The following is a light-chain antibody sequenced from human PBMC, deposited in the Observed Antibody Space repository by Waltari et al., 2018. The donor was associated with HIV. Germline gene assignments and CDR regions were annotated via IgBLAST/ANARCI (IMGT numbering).Light chain of an antibody. CDR1: SANIGTDY. Sequence: QSVLTQPPSVSAAPGQKVTISCSRSSANIGTDYVSWYQHVPGTAPRPLMYDNYTRPSDMSGRCSRSESATSHTLAISGLQAGDEADYYCGSWDRTLGGGVFGGGTRLTVL. CDR2: DNY. V-gene: IGLV1-51*01. J-gene: IGLJ3*02. CDR3: GSWDRTLGGGV.